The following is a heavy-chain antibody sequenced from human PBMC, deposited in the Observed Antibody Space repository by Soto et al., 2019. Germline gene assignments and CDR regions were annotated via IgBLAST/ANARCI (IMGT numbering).Heavy chain of an antibody. CDR3: TVVGYQQYYFDY. CDR1: GGTFSSYA. V-gene: IGHV1-69*13. D-gene: IGHD2-2*01. J-gene: IGHJ4*02. CDR2: IIPIFATA. Sequence: SVKVSCKASGGTFSSYAISWVRQAPGQGLEWMGGIIPIFATANYAQKFQGRVTITADESTSTSYMELSSLRSEDTAVYYCTVVGYQQYYFDYWGQGTLVTVSS.